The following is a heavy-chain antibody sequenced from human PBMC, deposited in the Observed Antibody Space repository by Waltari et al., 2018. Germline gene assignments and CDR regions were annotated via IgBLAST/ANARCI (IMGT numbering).Heavy chain of an antibody. Sequence: QLQLQESGPGLVKASETLSLTCSVSGGSISSTTYYWGWIRQPPGKGLEWIGSFSYNGNTYYNPSLKSRITISVDTSKNQFSLQLRSVTAADTAMYYCARPGRVGGGSLMGLDYWGQGTLVTVSS. CDR1: GGSISSTTYY. V-gene: IGHV4-39*01. D-gene: IGHD2-15*01. J-gene: IGHJ4*02. CDR2: FSYNGNT. CDR3: ARPGRVGGGSLMGLDY.